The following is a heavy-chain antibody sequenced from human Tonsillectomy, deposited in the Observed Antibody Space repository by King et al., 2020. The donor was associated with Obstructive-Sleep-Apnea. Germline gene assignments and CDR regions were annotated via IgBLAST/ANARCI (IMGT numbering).Heavy chain of an antibody. CDR2: INHSGST. V-gene: IGHV4-34*01. Sequence: VQLQQWGAGLLKPSETLSLTCAVYGGSFSGYYWSWIRQPPGKGLEWIGEINHSGSTNYNPSLKSRVTLSVDTSKNQFSLKLSSVTAADTAVYYCATRGRRAFDIWGQGTMVTVSS. D-gene: IGHD1-14*01. J-gene: IGHJ3*02. CDR1: GGSFSGYY. CDR3: ATRGRRAFDI.